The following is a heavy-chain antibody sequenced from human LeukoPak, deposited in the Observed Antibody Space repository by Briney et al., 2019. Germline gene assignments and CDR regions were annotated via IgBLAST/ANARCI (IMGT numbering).Heavy chain of an antibody. CDR1: VFTVSSNY. V-gene: IGHV3-53*01. CDR2: IHSGGRT. CDR3: WLHYGMDV. Sequence: GGSLRLSCAASVFTVSSNYMSWVRQAPGKGLEWVSVIHSGGRTYYADSGKGRFTISRDNSKNTLYLRMSSLRAEDTAVYYCWLHYGMDVWGQGTTVTVSS. D-gene: IGHD5-12*01. J-gene: IGHJ6*02.